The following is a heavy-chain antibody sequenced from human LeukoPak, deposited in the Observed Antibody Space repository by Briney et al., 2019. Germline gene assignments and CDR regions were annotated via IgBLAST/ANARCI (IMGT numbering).Heavy chain of an antibody. D-gene: IGHD3-22*01. J-gene: IGHJ4*02. CDR2: ISSGGANI. Sequence: PGGSLRLSWAASGFTFSRYNMNWVRQAAGAGLEWVSSISSGGANINYADSVRGRFTISRDNAKNSVYLQVNSLRAEDTAVYYCARDLGYEGRGFYHYFAYWGQGTLVTVSS. V-gene: IGHV3-21*01. CDR3: ARDLGYEGRGFYHYFAY. CDR1: GFTFSRYN.